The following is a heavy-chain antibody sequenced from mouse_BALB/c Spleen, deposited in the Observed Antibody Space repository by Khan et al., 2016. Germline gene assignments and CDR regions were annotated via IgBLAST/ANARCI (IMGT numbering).Heavy chain of an antibody. Sequence: EVQLQESGPELVKPGASVKISCKASGYSFIGYFMNWVMQSHGKSLEWIGRINPYNGDTFYNQKFKGKATLTVDKSSTTAHLELRSLASEDSAVSYLARAYDGPRGAMTYWGQGTSVTVSS. CDR2: INPYNGDT. CDR3: ARAYDGPRGAMTY. V-gene: IGHV1-20*02. D-gene: IGHD2-10*01. J-gene: IGHJ4*01. CDR1: GYSFIGYF.